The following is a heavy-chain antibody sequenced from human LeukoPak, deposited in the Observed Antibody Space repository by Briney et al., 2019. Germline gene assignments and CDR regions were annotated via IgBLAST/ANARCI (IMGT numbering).Heavy chain of an antibody. CDR2: ISSSSSTI. Sequence: GGSLRLSCAASGFTFSSYSMNWVRQAPGKGLEWVSYISSSSSTIYYADSVKGRFTISRDNAKNSLYLQMNSLRAEDTALYYCAKDASSTWFDAFDIWGQGTMVTVSS. V-gene: IGHV3-48*04. J-gene: IGHJ3*02. D-gene: IGHD6-13*01. CDR3: AKDASSTWFDAFDI. CDR1: GFTFSSYS.